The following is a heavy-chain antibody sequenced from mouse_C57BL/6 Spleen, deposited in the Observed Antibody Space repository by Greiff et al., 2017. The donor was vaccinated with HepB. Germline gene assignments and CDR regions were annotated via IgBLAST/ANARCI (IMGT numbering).Heavy chain of an antibody. V-gene: IGHV5-17*01. CDR1: GFTFSDYG. D-gene: IGHD3-1*01. CDR2: ISSGSSTI. J-gene: IGHJ4*01. CDR3: ARPSWGYAMDY. Sequence: EVQLVESGGGLVKPGGSLKLSCAASGFTFSDYGMHWVRQAPEKGLEWVAYISSGSSTIYYADTVKGRFTISRDNAKNTLFLQMTSLRSEVTAMYYCARPSWGYAMDYWGQGTSVTVSS.